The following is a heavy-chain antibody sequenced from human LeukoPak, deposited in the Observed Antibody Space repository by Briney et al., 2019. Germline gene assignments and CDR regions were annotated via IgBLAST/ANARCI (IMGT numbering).Heavy chain of an antibody. Sequence: PGGSLRLSCAASGFTFSDYYMSWIRPAPGKGLEWVSYISSSGSTIYYADSVKGRFTISRDNAKNSLYLQMNSLRAEDTAVYYFARVTPNTALDYWGQGTLVTVSS. J-gene: IGHJ4*02. CDR1: GFTFSDYY. V-gene: IGHV3-11*01. D-gene: IGHD5-18*01. CDR2: ISSSGSTI. CDR3: ARVTPNTALDY.